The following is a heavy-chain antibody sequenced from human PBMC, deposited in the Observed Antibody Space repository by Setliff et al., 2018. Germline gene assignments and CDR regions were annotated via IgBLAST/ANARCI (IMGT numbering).Heavy chain of an antibody. V-gene: IGHV3-7*01. CDR1: GLSYINDW. D-gene: IGHD6-13*01. Sequence: LRLSCTASGLSYINDWVSWVRQAPGKGLEWLASINPHGSEKYYADSVKGRFTSSRDNARKSVYLQLNNLTAEDTAIYYCARDGSSWQPYYFDYWGQGSLVTVSS. J-gene: IGHJ4*02. CDR3: ARDGSSWQPYYFDY. CDR2: INPHGSEK.